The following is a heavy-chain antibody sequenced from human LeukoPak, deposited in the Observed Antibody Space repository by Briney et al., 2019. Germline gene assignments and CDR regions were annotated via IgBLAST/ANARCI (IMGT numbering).Heavy chain of an antibody. D-gene: IGHD6-13*01. J-gene: IGHJ4*02. CDR1: GFIVTGNY. Sequence: PGGSLRLSCAASGFIVTGNYMSWVRQAPGKGLEWVSVIYSSGSTYYADSVKGRFTISRDNSKNTLYLQMNSLRVEDTAVYYCARAAAGYDYWGQGTLVTVSS. CDR3: ARAAAGYDY. CDR2: IYSSGST. V-gene: IGHV3-66*01.